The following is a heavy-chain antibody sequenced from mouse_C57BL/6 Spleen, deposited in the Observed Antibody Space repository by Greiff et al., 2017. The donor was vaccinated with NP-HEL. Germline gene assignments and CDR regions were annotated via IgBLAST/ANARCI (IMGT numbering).Heavy chain of an antibody. J-gene: IGHJ2*01. CDR2: IHHSDSDT. CDR3: AITSYYSKGDY. V-gene: IGHV1-74*01. D-gene: IGHD2-5*01. CDR1: GYTFTSYW. Sequence: QVQLQQSGAELVKPGASVKVSCKASGYTFTSYWMHWVKQRPGQGLEWIGRIHHSDSDTNYNQKFKGKATLTVDKSSSTAYMQLSSLTSEDSAVYYCAITSYYSKGDYWGQGTTLTVSS.